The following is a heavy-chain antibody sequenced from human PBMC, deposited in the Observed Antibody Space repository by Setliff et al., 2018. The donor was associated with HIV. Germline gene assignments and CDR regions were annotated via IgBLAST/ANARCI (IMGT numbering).Heavy chain of an antibody. CDR2: ISSSSLSK. CDR3: ARDTLSFNQYFYGMDV. CDR1: GFTFSTYS. J-gene: IGHJ6*02. Sequence: GGSLRLSCEASGFTFSTYSMNWVRQAPGKGLEWVSSISSSSLSKYYADSVKGRFTISRDNAKNSLYLQMNSLTAEDTAVYYCARDTLSFNQYFYGMDVWGQGTTVTVSS. V-gene: IGHV3-21*01. D-gene: IGHD2-2*01.